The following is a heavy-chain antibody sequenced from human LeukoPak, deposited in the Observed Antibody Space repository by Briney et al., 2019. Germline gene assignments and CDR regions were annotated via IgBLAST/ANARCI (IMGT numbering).Heavy chain of an antibody. J-gene: IGHJ5*02. V-gene: IGHV4-34*01. CDR3: ARVWIAAAGICFDP. CDR1: GGSFSGYY. D-gene: IGHD6-13*01. CDR2: INHSGST. Sequence: SETLSLTCAVYGGSFSGYYWSWIRQPPGKGLEWIGEINHSGSTNYNPSLKSRVTISVDTSKNQFSLKLSSVTAADTAVYYCARVWIAAAGICFDPWGQGTLVTVSS.